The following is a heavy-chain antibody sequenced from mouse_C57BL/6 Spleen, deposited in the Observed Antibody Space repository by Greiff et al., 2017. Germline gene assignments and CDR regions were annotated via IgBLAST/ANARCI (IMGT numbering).Heavy chain of an antibody. CDR2: IDPETGGT. V-gene: IGHV1-15*01. Sequence: VQLQQSGAELVRPGASVTLSCKASGYTFTDYEMHWVKQTPVHGLEWIGAIDPETGGTAYNQKFKGKAILTADKSSSTAYMELRSLTSEDSAVYYCTRTTMVTTREFAYWGQGTLVTVSA. CDR1: GYTFTDYE. D-gene: IGHD2-2*01. J-gene: IGHJ3*01. CDR3: TRTTMVTTREFAY.